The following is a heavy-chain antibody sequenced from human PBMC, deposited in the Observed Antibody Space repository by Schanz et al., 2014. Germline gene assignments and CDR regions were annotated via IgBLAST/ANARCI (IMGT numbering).Heavy chain of an antibody. V-gene: IGHV3-66*01. CDR1: GFTVSSKY. J-gene: IGHJ4*02. D-gene: IGHD3-10*01. CDR2: IFGGGST. CDR3: ARVRTIYGSGAMGY. Sequence: EVQLVESGGGLVQPGGSLRLSCAASGFTVSSKYMNWVRQAPGKGPEWVSVIFGGGSTYYADSVKGRFTISRDNSKNTLSLQMNSLRDEDTAVYYCARVRTIYGSGAMGYWGQGTLVTVSS.